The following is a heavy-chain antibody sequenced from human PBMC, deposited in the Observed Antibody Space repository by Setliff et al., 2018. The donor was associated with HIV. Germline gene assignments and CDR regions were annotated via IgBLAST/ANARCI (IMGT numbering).Heavy chain of an antibody. CDR1: GGSISSGSYY. Sequence: PSETLSLTCTVSGGSISSGSYYWSWIRQPAGKGLEWIGLIYTSGRTNYNPSLKSRVKISVDTSKNQFSLRLSSVTAADTAVYYCARGEFYCGTDCYWSSFDYWGQGILVTVSS. CDR3: ARGEFYCGTDCYWSSFDY. D-gene: IGHD2-21*02. CDR2: IYTSGRT. J-gene: IGHJ4*02. V-gene: IGHV4-61*02.